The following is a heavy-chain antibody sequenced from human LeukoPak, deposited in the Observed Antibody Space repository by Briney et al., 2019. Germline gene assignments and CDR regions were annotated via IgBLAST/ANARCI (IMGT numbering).Heavy chain of an antibody. CDR1: GLRLSNYW. CDR3: VKAGSGSYLYYFDY. D-gene: IGHD3-10*01. CDR2: INQDGSEK. Sequence: GGSLRLSCAASGLRLSNYWMSWVRQTPVGLEWVASINQDGSEKYYVDSVKGRFTISRDNAENSLHLQMNSLRAEDTAVYYCVKAGSGSYLYYFDYWGQGTLVTVSS. V-gene: IGHV3-7*01. J-gene: IGHJ4*02.